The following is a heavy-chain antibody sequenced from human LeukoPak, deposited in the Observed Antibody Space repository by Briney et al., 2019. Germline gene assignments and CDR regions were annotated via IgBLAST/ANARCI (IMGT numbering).Heavy chain of an antibody. D-gene: IGHD3-10*01. CDR1: GFTFSSYG. CDR3: AKLGQYGSGSYYKDNWFDP. Sequence: GGSLRLSCAASGFTFSSYGMHWVRQAPGKGLEWVAFIRYDGSNKYYADSVKGRFTISRDNSKNTLHLQMNSLRAEDTAVYYCAKLGQYGSGSYYKDNWFDPWGQGTLATISS. CDR2: IRYDGSNK. J-gene: IGHJ5*02. V-gene: IGHV3-30*02.